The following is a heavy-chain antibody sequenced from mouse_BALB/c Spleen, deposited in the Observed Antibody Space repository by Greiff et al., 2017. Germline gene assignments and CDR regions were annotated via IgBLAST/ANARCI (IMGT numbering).Heavy chain of an antibody. CDR1: GYTFTSYV. Sequence: EVQLLQSGPELVKPGASLKLSCTASGYTFTSYVMHWVKQQPGKGLEWIGYINPYNGGTNYKETFKGKATLTSDKSSSTAYLKLSSLTSEDSAVYYCTSNGGNFGYWGQGTTLTVSS. CDR3: TSNGGNFGY. D-gene: IGHD1-1*01. V-gene: IGHV1-14*01. J-gene: IGHJ2*01. CDR2: INPYNGGT.